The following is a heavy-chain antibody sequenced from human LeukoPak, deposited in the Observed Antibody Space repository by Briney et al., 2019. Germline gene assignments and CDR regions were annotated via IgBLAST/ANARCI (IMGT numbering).Heavy chain of an antibody. Sequence: RASETVSLTCTVSGGSISGYYWSWIRQPPGKGLEWIGYIYNSGSTNYNPSLKIRVTISGDTSKNQFSLKLSSVTAADTAVYYCARGRVYDSFDYWGQGTLVTVSS. CDR1: GGSISGYY. V-gene: IGHV4-59*01. CDR2: IYNSGST. J-gene: IGHJ4*02. D-gene: IGHD5/OR15-5a*01. CDR3: ARGRVYDSFDY.